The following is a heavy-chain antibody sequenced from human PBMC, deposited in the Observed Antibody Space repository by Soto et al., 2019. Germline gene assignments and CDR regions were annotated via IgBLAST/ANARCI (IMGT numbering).Heavy chain of an antibody. D-gene: IGHD3-10*01. Sequence: SETLSLTCTVSGGSISSGDYYWSWIRQPPGKGLEWIGYIYYSGSTYYNPSLKSRVTISVDTSKNQFSLKLSSVTAADTAVYYCARVQGSGFLVSWGQGTLVTVSS. CDR1: GGSISSGDYY. J-gene: IGHJ4*02. CDR2: IYYSGST. CDR3: ARVQGSGFLVS. V-gene: IGHV4-30-4*01.